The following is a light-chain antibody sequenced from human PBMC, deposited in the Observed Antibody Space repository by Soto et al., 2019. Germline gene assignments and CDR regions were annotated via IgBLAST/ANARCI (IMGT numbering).Light chain of an antibody. V-gene: IGLV2-11*01. Sequence: QSVLTQPRSVSGSPGQSVTISFTGTSRDVGGYEYVSWYQHHPGKAPKLMSYDVVNRPSGVPDRFSGSKSGNTASLTISGLQAEDEADYYCYSYADSYRYVFGTGTKVTVL. CDR3: YSYADSYRYV. CDR1: SRDVGGYEY. CDR2: DVV. J-gene: IGLJ1*01.